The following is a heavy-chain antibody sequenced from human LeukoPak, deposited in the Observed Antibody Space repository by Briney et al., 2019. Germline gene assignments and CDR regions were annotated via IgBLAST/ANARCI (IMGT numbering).Heavy chain of an antibody. V-gene: IGHV3-48*01. CDR3: AKLGRSDFWSGYYSHYYYYMDV. J-gene: IGHJ6*03. D-gene: IGHD3-3*01. CDR2: ISSSSSTI. Sequence: GGSLRLSCAASGFTFSSYSMNWVRQAPGKGLEGVSYISSSSSTIYYADSVKGRFTISRDNAKNSLYLQMNSLRAEDTAVYYCAKLGRSDFWSGYYSHYYYYMDVWGKGTTVTVSS. CDR1: GFTFSSYS.